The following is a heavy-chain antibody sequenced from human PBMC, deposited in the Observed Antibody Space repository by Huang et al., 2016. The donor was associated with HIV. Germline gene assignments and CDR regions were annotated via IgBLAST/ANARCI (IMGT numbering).Heavy chain of an antibody. J-gene: IGHJ6*02. D-gene: IGHD3-3*01. Sequence: EVQLLESGGGLVQPGGSLRLSCAASGFTFNSYAMSGVRQAPGKGLEWGSAMSGGGGNTYYADSVKGRFTISRDNSKNTLFLQMSGLRAEDTAVYYCSRDDFWSGYSDYYGLDVWGQGTTVTVSS. V-gene: IGHV3-23*01. CDR3: SRDDFWSGYSDYYGLDV. CDR2: MSGGGGNT. CDR1: GFTFNSYA.